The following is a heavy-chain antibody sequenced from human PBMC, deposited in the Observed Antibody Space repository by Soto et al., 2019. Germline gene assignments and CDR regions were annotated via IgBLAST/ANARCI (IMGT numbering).Heavy chain of an antibody. Sequence: QVQLVESGGGVVQPGRSLRLSCAASGFTFSSYGMHWVQTPGKGLEWVAVISYDGTNKYYADSVKSRFTISRDNSKNTLYLQMNSRRDEDTAVYYYAKSITPRPNYFDYWGQGTLVTVSS. CDR3: AKSITPRPNYFDY. D-gene: IGHD3-10*01. CDR1: GFTFSSYG. CDR2: ISYDGTNK. V-gene: IGHV3-33*06. J-gene: IGHJ4*02.